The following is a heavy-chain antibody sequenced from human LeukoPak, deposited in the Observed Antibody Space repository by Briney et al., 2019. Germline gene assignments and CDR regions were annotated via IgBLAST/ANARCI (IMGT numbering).Heavy chain of an antibody. Sequence: GGSLRLSCAASGFTFSSYGMHWVRQAPGKGLEWVAVISYDGSNKYYADSVKGRFTISRDNSKNTLYLQMNSLRAEDTAVYYCARGGSYSVAPFDYWGQGTLVTVSS. J-gene: IGHJ4*02. V-gene: IGHV3-30*03. CDR1: GFTFSSYG. CDR2: ISYDGSNK. CDR3: ARGGSYSVAPFDY. D-gene: IGHD1-26*01.